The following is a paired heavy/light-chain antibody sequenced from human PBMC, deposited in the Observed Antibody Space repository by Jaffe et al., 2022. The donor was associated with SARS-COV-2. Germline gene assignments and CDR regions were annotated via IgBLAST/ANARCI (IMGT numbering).Heavy chain of an antibody. D-gene: IGHD6-13*01. J-gene: IGHJ6*03. CDR1: GGSISSYY. Sequence: QVQLQESGPGLVKPSETLSLTCTVSGGSISSYYWSWIRQPPGKGLEWIGYIYYSGSTNYNPSLKSRVTISVDTSKNQFSLKLSSVTAADTAVYYCARDRISSSRLRVGYYYYYYMDVWGKGTTVTVSS. CDR3: ARDRISSSRLRVGYYYYYYMDV. CDR2: IYYSGST. V-gene: IGHV4-59*01.
Light chain of an antibody. Sequence: AIRMTQSPSSFSASTGDRVTITCRASQGISSYLAWYQQKPGKAPKLLIYAASTLQSGVPSRFSGSGSGTDFTLTISCLQSEDFATYYCQQYYSYPSFGGGTKVEIK. CDR2: AAS. CDR3: QQYYSYPS. CDR1: QGISSY. V-gene: IGKV1-8*01. J-gene: IGKJ4*01.